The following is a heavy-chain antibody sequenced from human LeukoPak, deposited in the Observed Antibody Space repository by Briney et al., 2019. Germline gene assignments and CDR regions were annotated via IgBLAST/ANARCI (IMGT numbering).Heavy chain of an antibody. J-gene: IGHJ6*02. D-gene: IGHD5-24*01. CDR3: ASVYKHGMDV. V-gene: IGHV1-46*01. Sequence: ASVKVSCKASGYTVTSYYMHWVRQAPGQGLEWMAILNPSGGSSNYAQKFQGRATLTRATSTGTVYMELSSLRSEDTAVYYCASVYKHGMDVWGQGTTIIVSS. CDR1: GYTVTSYY. CDR2: LNPSGGSS.